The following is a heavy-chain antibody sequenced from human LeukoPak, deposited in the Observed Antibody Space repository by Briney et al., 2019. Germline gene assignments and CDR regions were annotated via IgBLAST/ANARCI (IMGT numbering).Heavy chain of an antibody. J-gene: IGHJ4*02. Sequence: WGSLRLSCAASGFTFSSYAMSWVRQAPGKGLEWVSAISGSGGSTYYADSVKGRFTVSRDNSKNTLYLQMNSLRAEDTAVYYCAKDRYYYDSSGYYYFDYWGQGTLVTVSS. CDR1: GFTFSSYA. D-gene: IGHD3-22*01. V-gene: IGHV3-23*01. CDR3: AKDRYYYDSSGYYYFDY. CDR2: ISGSGGST.